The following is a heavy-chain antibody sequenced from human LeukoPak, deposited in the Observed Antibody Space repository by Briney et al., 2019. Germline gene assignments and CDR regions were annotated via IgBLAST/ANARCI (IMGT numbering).Heavy chain of an antibody. Sequence: SETLSLTCAVYGGSFSGYYWSWIRQPPGKGLEWIGEINHSGSTNYNPSLKSRVTISVDTSKNQFSLKLSSVTAADTAVYYCARGYDYVWGSYRYSSPYYLDYWGQGTLVTVSS. J-gene: IGHJ4*02. CDR2: INHSGST. CDR3: ARGYDYVWGSYRYSSPYYLDY. CDR1: GGSFSGYY. V-gene: IGHV4-34*01. D-gene: IGHD3-16*02.